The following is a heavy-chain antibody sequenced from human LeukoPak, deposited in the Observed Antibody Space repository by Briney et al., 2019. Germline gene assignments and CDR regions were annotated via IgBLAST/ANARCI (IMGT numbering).Heavy chain of an antibody. V-gene: IGHV4-30-4*02. J-gene: IGHJ3*02. CDR1: GGSISSGDYY. CDR2: IYYSGST. CDR3: ARVRDRRGDAFDI. D-gene: IGHD3-22*01. Sequence: SETLSLTCTVSGGSISSGDYYWSWIRQPPGKGLEWIGYIYYSGSTYYNPSLKSRVTISVDTSKNQFSLKLSSVTAADTAVYYCARVRDRRGDAFDIWGQGTMVTVSS.